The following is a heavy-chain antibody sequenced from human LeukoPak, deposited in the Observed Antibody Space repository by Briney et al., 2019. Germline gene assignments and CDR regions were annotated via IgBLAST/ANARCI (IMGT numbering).Heavy chain of an antibody. CDR3: AGKNYDFWSGYYYYYMDV. D-gene: IGHD3-3*01. CDR1: GGSISSYY. CDR2: IYYSGST. J-gene: IGHJ6*03. Sequence: PSETLSLTCTVSGGSISSYYWSWIRQPPGKGLEWIGYIYYSGSTNYNPSLKSRVTISVDTTKNQFSLKLSSVTAADTAVYYCAGKNYDFWSGYYYYYMDVWGKGTTVTVSS. V-gene: IGHV4-59*01.